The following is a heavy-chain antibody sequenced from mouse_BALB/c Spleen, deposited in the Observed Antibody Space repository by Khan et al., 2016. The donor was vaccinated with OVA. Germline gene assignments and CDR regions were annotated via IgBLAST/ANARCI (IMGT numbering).Heavy chain of an antibody. CDR1: GYTFTSYW. V-gene: IGHV1-7*01. CDR3: LYHGSSSAWLSY. CDR2: INPSTGYT. D-gene: IGHD1-1*01. J-gene: IGHJ3*01. Sequence: QVQLQQSGAELAKPGASVKMSCKASGYTFTSYWMHWVKQRPGQGLEWIGYINPSTGYTEYNQKFKDKATLTTDKSSNTAYMQLRSLTSEYSAVYYCLYHGSSSAWLSYWGQGTLVTVS.